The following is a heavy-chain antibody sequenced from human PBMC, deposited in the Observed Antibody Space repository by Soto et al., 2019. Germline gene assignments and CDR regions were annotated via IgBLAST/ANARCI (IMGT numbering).Heavy chain of an antibody. CDR3: ARGARVREDLYNGGYFDL. V-gene: IGHV1-69*01. Sequence: QVQLVQSGAEVKKPGSSVKVSCKASGGTFSSYAISWVRQAPGQGLEWMGGIIPIFGTANYAQKSQGRVTRTADEATSTAYMERRSRRSEATAVDYWARGARVREDLYNGGYFDLWGRGTLVTVSA. J-gene: IGHJ2*01. CDR2: IIPIFGTA. CDR1: GGTFSSYA. D-gene: IGHD1-20*01.